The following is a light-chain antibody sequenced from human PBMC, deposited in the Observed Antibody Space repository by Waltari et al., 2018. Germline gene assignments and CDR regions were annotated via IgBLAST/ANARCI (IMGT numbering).Light chain of an antibody. V-gene: IGKV2-30*01. Sequence: DVVMTQSPLSLPVTLGQPASLSCRSRESLVYSDGNSYLNWFQHMPGQSPRRLIYKVSNRDAGVPDRFSGSGSGADFTLKISRVEAEDVGVYDCRQGTHWPLTFGGGTKVEIK. CDR3: RQGTHWPLT. CDR2: KVS. CDR1: ESLVYSDGNSY. J-gene: IGKJ4*01.